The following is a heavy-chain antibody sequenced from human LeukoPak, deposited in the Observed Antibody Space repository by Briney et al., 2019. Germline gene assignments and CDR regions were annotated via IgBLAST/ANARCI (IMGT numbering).Heavy chain of an antibody. CDR1: GFTFSDYY. J-gene: IGHJ3*01. CDR3: ARYYSDAFDV. Sequence: GGSLRLSCAASGFTFSDYYMTWIRQAPGKGLEWLSYISSTTGRIIYYADSVKGRFTISRDNTKNSLFLQMVSLRVEDTAVYYCARYYSDAFDVWGQGTEVTVSS. V-gene: IGHV3-11*04. D-gene: IGHD3-10*01. CDR2: ISSTTGRII.